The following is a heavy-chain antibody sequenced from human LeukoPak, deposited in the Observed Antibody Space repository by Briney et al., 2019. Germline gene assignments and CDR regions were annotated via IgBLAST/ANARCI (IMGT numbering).Heavy chain of an antibody. V-gene: IGHV4-34*01. CDR3: ARGDYRSGWFVEY. Sequence: PSETLSLTCAVYGGSFSGYYWTWIRQPPGKGLEWIGEIYHTGSTNFNPSLKSRVTISMDTSKNQFSLTLRSVTAADTAVYYCARGDYRSGWFVEYWGQGTLVSVSS. J-gene: IGHJ4*02. CDR2: IYHTGST. CDR1: GGSFSGYY. D-gene: IGHD6-19*01.